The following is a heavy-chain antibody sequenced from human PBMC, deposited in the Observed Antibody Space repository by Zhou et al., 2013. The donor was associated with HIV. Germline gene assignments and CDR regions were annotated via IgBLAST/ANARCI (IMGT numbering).Heavy chain of an antibody. CDR2: IIPIFRRP. J-gene: IGHJ5*02. CDR3: AIKGTEDRGWFDP. CDR1: GGTFSTYG. Sequence: QVQLVQSGAEVKKPGSSVKISCKASGGTFSTYGVSWVRQVPGQGPEWMGGIIPIFRRPNCAEKFQGRVTFTTDESTSTAYMDLSSLTSEDTAIYYCAIKGTEDRGWFDPWGQGTLVTVSS. V-gene: IGHV1-69*05. D-gene: IGHD1-7*01.